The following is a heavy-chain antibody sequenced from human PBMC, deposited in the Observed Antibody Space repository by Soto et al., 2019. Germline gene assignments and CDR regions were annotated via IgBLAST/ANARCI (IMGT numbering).Heavy chain of an antibody. CDR2: INSDGSST. J-gene: IGHJ4*02. CDR3: VSGYCSGGSCYGLSPGY. D-gene: IGHD2-15*01. V-gene: IGHV3-74*01. CDR1: GFTFSRYW. Sequence: EVQLVESGGGLVQPGGSLRLSCAASGFTFSRYWMHWVRQAPGKGLVWVSRINSDGSSTSYADSVKGRFTISRDNAKNTLYLQMNSLRAEDTAVYYCVSGYCSGGSCYGLSPGYWGQGTLVTVSS.